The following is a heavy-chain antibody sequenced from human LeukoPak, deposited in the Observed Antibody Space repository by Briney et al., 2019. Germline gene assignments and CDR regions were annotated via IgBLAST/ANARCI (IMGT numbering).Heavy chain of an antibody. CDR2: IYPGDSDT. D-gene: IGHD3-10*01. CDR3: ARSLDDGSGSYYHEGLDY. V-gene: IGHV5-51*01. Sequence: PGESLKISCEGSGDSFTRYWIGWVRQMPGKGLELMGIIYPGDSDTRYSPSSQGQGTISADKAISTAYLQWSSLKASDTATYYCARSLDDGSGSYYHEGLDYWGQGTLVTVSS. CDR1: GDSFTRYW. J-gene: IGHJ4*02.